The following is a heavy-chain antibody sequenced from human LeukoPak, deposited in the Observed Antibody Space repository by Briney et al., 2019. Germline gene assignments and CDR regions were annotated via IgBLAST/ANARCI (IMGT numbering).Heavy chain of an antibody. CDR2: IRGSDGST. D-gene: IGHD4-17*01. V-gene: IGHV3-23*01. CDR1: GFTFSSYG. Sequence: GGSLRLSCAASGFTFSSYGMHWVRQAPGKGLEWVSSIRGSDGSTYYADSVKGRFAISRDNSKNTLYLQMNSLRAEDTAVYYCAKDVYGDYGGLDYWGQGTLVTVSS. J-gene: IGHJ4*02. CDR3: AKDVYGDYGGLDY.